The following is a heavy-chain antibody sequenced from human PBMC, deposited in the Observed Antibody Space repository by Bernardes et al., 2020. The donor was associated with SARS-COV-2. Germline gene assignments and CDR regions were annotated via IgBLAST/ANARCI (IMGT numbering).Heavy chain of an antibody. D-gene: IGHD2-21*02. V-gene: IGHV1-2*02. J-gene: IGHJ4*02. CDR1: GYTFTDYF. Sequence: ASVKVSCKASGYTFTDYFIHWVRQVPGQRLEWMGWINPNTGGTNYVQKFQGRVTMTRDTSITTAYMELSWLGSDDTAIYYCARTRTTISTTGIPVDYWGQGTLVTVSS. CDR2: INPNTGGT. CDR3: ARTRTTISTTGIPVDY.